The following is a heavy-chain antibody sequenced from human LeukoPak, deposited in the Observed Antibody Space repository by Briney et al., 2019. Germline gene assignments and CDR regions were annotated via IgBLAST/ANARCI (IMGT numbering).Heavy chain of an antibody. V-gene: IGHV3-23*01. Sequence: GGSLRLSCAASGFTFSSYAMHWVRQAPGKGLEWVSAISGSGGSTYYADSVKGRFTISRDNAKNSLYLQMNSLRAEDTAVYYCARRRYNWNAIDYWGQGTLVTVSS. CDR1: GFTFSSYA. CDR3: ARRRYNWNAIDY. D-gene: IGHD1-20*01. J-gene: IGHJ4*02. CDR2: ISGSGGST.